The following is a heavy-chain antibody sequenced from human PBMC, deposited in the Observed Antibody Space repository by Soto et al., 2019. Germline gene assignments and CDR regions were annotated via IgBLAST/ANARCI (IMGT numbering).Heavy chain of an antibody. Sequence: VASVKVSCKASGGTFSSYAISWVRQAPGQGLEWMGGIIPIFGTANYAQKFQGRVTITADESTSTAYMELSSLRSEDTAVYYCARVGAGDGWFDPWGQGTLVTVSS. CDR2: IIPIFGTA. V-gene: IGHV1-69*13. CDR3: ARVGAGDGWFDP. D-gene: IGHD7-27*01. CDR1: GGTFSSYA. J-gene: IGHJ5*02.